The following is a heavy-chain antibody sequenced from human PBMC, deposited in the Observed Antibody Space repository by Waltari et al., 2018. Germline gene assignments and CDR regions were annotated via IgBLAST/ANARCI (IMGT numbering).Heavy chain of an antibody. Sequence: EVQLVESGGGLVKRGGSLRLSCAASGFTCRSYSMNWVRQAPGKGLEWVSSISSSSSYIYYADSVKGRFTISRDNAKNSLYLQMNSLRAEDTAVYYCARTSYGRYFDYWGQGTLVTVSS. CDR2: ISSSSSYI. D-gene: IGHD5-18*01. CDR3: ARTSYGRYFDY. CDR1: GFTCRSYS. J-gene: IGHJ4*02. V-gene: IGHV3-21*01.